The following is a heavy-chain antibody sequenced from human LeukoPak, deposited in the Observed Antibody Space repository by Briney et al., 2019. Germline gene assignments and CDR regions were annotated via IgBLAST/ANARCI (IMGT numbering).Heavy chain of an antibody. V-gene: IGHV4-61*02. D-gene: IGHD5-24*01. J-gene: IGHJ5*02. CDR1: GFSISSGSYY. Sequence: PSETLSLTCTVSGFSISSGSYYWSWIRQPAGKGLEWIGRIYTSGSTNYNPSLKSRVTISVDTSKNQFSLKLSSVTAADTAVYYCARGKGDVDLWGQGTLVTVSS. CDR3: ARGKGDVDL. CDR2: IYTSGST.